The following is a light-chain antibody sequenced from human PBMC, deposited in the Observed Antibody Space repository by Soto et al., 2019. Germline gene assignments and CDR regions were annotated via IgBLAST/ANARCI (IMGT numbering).Light chain of an antibody. CDR1: SSDVGAYNY. CDR3: SSYTGSSTLYG. Sequence: QSVLSQPASVSGSPGQSITISCTGTSSDVGAYNYVSWYQQHPGKAPKVMIYEVTYRHSGVSNRFSGSKSGNTASLTISGLQAEDEAEYYCSSYTGSSTLYGFGTGTKVTVL. J-gene: IGLJ1*01. CDR2: EVT. V-gene: IGLV2-14*01.